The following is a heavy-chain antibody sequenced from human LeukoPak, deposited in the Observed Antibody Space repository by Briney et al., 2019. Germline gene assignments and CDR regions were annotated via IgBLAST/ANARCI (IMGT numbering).Heavy chain of an antibody. CDR2: ISGSGGST. V-gene: IGHV3-23*01. J-gene: IGHJ4*02. Sequence: TGGSLRLSCAASGFTFSGYAMSWVRQAPGKGLEWVSAISGSGGSTYYADSVKGRFTISRDNSKNTLYLQMNSLRAEDTAVYYCAKDDLLDGSGSFYYFDYWGQGTLVTVSS. CDR1: GFTFSGYA. CDR3: AKDDLLDGSGSFYYFDY. D-gene: IGHD3-10*01.